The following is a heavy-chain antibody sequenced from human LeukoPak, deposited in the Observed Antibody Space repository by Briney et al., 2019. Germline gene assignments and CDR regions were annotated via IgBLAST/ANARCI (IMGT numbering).Heavy chain of an antibody. D-gene: IGHD5-24*01. CDR1: GGSISSNSYY. V-gene: IGHV4-39*01. J-gene: IGHJ4*02. Sequence: SETLSLTCTVSGGSISSNSYYWGWIRQPPGKGLEWIGSIYYSGSTYYNPSLKSRVTISVDTSKNQFSLKLSSVTAADTAVYYCARLRGRWLQPFDYWGQGTLVTVSS. CDR2: IYYSGST. CDR3: ARLRGRWLQPFDY.